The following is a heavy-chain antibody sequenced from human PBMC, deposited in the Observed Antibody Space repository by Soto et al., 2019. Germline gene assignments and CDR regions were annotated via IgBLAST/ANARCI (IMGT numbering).Heavy chain of an antibody. CDR3: ARDSTVYYYESSGWPDY. CDR1: GFTFSSYG. CDR2: IWYDGSNK. Sequence: PGGSLRLSCAASGFTFSSYGMHWVRQAPGKGLEWVAVIWYDGSNKYYADSVKGRFTISRDNSKNTLYLQMNSLRAEDTAVYYCARDSTVYYYESSGWPDYWGQGTLVTVSS. J-gene: IGHJ4*02. V-gene: IGHV3-33*01. D-gene: IGHD3-22*01.